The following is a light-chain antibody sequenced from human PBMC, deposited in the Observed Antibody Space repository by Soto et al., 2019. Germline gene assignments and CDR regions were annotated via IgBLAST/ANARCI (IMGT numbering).Light chain of an antibody. J-gene: IGLJ2*01. CDR2: EDN. CDR3: QSYDSSNHGV. Sequence: NFMLTQPHSVSESPGKTVTISCTRSSGSIASNYVQWYQQRPGSAPTTVIYEDNQRPSGVPDRFSGSIDSSSNSASLTISGLKTDDEADYDCQSYDSSNHGVFGGGTKLTVL. V-gene: IGLV6-57*04. CDR1: SGSIASNY.